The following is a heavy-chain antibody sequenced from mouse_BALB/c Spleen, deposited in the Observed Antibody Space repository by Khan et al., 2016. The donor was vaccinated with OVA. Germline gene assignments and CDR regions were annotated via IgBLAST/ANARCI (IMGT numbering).Heavy chain of an antibody. J-gene: IGHJ2*01. CDR2: IRHSGRT. CDR1: GYSITSGYG. D-gene: IGHD1-2*01. Sequence: EVQLQESGPGLVKPSQSLSLTCTVTGYSITSGYGWNWIRQFPGNKLAWMGYIRHSGRTNYNPSLKRRISITRETSKNQFFLQLSSGTTDDTSTYYCAKTARINYWGQGTTLTVSS. CDR3: AKTARINY. V-gene: IGHV3-2*02.